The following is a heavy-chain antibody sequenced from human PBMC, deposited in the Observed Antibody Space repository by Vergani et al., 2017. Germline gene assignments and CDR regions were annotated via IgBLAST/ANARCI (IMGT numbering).Heavy chain of an antibody. CDR3: TKGSRGYTDYFFDY. D-gene: IGHD5-12*01. CDR2: VCGSSATP. J-gene: IGHJ4*02. V-gene: IGHV3-23*01. Sequence: EVQLLESGGGLVQSGGSLRLFCEVSGFSFPGYAMSWVRQAPGKGLEWVSSVCGSSATPYYADSVKGRFIISRDNSKNTLHLQMNSLRADDTAVYYCTKGSRGYTDYFFDYWGQGTLATVSS. CDR1: GFSFPGYA.